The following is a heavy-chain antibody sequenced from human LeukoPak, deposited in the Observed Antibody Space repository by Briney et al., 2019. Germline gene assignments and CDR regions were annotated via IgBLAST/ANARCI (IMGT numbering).Heavy chain of an antibody. Sequence: GASVKVSCKASGGTFSSYAISWVRQAPGQGLEWMGRIIPILGIANYAQKFQGRVTITADKSTSTAYMELSSLRSEDTAVYYCAREGGSFEEDGMDVWGQGTTVTVSS. CDR1: GGTFSSYA. V-gene: IGHV1-69*04. D-gene: IGHD1-26*01. J-gene: IGHJ6*02. CDR2: IIPILGIA. CDR3: AREGGSFEEDGMDV.